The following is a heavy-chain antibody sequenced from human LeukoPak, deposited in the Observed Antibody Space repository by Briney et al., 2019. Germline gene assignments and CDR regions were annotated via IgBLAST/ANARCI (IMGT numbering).Heavy chain of an antibody. J-gene: IGHJ4*02. CDR1: GGTFSSYA. Sequence: SVKVSCKASGGTFSSYAISWVRQAPGQGLEWMGGIIPIFGTANYAQKFQGRVTITADESTSTAYMELSSLRSEDTAVYYCARDRISRGSEYFFDYWGQGTLVTVSS. CDR3: ARDRISRGSEYFFDY. D-gene: IGHD3-10*01. V-gene: IGHV1-69*13. CDR2: IIPIFGTA.